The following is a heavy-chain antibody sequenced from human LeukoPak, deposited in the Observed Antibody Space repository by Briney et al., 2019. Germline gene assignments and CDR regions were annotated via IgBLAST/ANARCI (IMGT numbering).Heavy chain of an antibody. V-gene: IGHV2-5*01. D-gene: IGHD6-13*01. J-gene: IGHJ5*02. CDR2: IYLYDEK. Sequence: SGPTLLNPTQTLTLTGTFSGFALSTSGGGVGWIRQPPGKALEWLALIYLYDEKPYSPSPKSRLTITKDTSKNQVVLTMTNMDPVDKATYYCAHRLGIAAAGTADWFDPWGQGTLVTVSS. CDR3: AHRLGIAAAGTADWFDP. CDR1: GFALSTSGGG.